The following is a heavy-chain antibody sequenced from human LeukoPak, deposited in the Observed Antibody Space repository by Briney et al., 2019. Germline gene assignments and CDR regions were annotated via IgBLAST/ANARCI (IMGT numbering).Heavy chain of an antibody. CDR2: IYYSGST. Sequence: PSETLSLTCTVSGGSISSGGYYWSWIRQHLGKGLEWIGYIYYSGSTYYNPSLKSRVTISVDTSKNQFSLKLSSVTAADTAVYYCARVDDSSGYFAFDYWGQGTRVTVSS. CDR3: ARVDDSSGYFAFDY. V-gene: IGHV4-31*03. J-gene: IGHJ4*02. CDR1: GGSISSGGYY. D-gene: IGHD3-22*01.